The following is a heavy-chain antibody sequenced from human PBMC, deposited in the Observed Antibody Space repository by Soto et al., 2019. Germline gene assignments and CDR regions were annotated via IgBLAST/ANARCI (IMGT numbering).Heavy chain of an antibody. CDR1: GFAFSSYW. J-gene: IGHJ3*02. D-gene: IGHD3-3*01. Sequence: LRLSCAASGFAFSSYWMSWVRQAPGKGLEWVANIKQDGSEKYYVDSVKGRFTISRDNAKNSLYLQMNSLRAEDTAVYYCARDLFGSDAFDIWGQGTMVTVSS. CDR2: IKQDGSEK. CDR3: ARDLFGSDAFDI. V-gene: IGHV3-7*01.